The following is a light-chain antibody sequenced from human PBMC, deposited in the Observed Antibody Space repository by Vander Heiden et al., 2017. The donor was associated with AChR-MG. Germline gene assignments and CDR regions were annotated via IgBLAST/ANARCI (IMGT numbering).Light chain of an antibody. V-gene: IGKV1-33*01. CDR2: DAS. CDR1: QDINNY. Sequence: DIQMTQSPSSLSASVGDRVTITCQASQDINNYLNWYQQKPGKAPKLLIYDASKLETGVPSRFSGSGSGTDFTVTISSLQPEDIATYYCQQYDNLPRTFGQGTKVEIK. CDR3: QQYDNLPRT. J-gene: IGKJ1*01.